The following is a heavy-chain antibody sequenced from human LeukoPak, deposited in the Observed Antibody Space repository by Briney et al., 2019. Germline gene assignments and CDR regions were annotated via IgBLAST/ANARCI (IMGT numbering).Heavy chain of an antibody. V-gene: IGHV3-11*04. J-gene: IGHJ5*02. CDR3: ARDHRQQLGNWFDP. CDR1: GFTFSDSY. Sequence: GGSLRLPCAASGFTFSDSYMSWIRQVPGKGLEWIAFIGGSGSLIYYADSVKGRFTISRDNAKNSLYLQMTTLRAEDTAVYYCARDHRQQLGNWFDPWGQGTLVTVSS. D-gene: IGHD6-13*01. CDR2: IGGSGSLI.